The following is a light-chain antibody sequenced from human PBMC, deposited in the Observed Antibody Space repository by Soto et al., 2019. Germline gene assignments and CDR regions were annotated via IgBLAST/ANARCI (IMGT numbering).Light chain of an antibody. CDR2: GNS. V-gene: IGLV1-40*01. J-gene: IGLJ2*01. CDR3: QSYDSRVRVV. CDR1: SSNIGAGYD. Sequence: QSVLTQPPSVSGAPGQRVTISCTGSSSNIGAGYDVDWYQQLPGTAPKLLIYGNSNRPSGVPDRFSGSKSGTSASLAITGLQAEDEADYYCQSYDSRVRVVFGGGTKVTVL.